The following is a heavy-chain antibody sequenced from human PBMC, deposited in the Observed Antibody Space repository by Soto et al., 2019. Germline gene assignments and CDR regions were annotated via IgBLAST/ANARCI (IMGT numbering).Heavy chain of an antibody. CDR1: GYTFTGYY. CDR2: INPNSGGT. D-gene: IGHD6-6*01. V-gene: IGHV1-2*02. Sequence: ASVKVSCKASGYTFTGYYMHWVRQAPGQGLEWMGWINPNSGGTNYAQKFQGRVTMTRDTSISTAYMELSRLRSDDTAVYYCARARAPYSSWSCWFDPWGQGTLVTVSS. J-gene: IGHJ5*02. CDR3: ARARAPYSSWSCWFDP.